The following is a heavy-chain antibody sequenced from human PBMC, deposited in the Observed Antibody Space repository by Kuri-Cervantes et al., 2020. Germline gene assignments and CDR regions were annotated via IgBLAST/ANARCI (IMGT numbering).Heavy chain of an antibody. J-gene: IGHJ6*02. D-gene: IGHD2-2*01. Sequence: GGSLRLSCAASGFSFSSYAMTWVRQAPGKGREWVSVIYSGGSTNYADSVKGRFTIARDNSKNTLYLQMNCLRAEDTAVYYCARDGDIQKLVVPAAMPSFFDVWGQGTTVTVSS. V-gene: IGHV3-53*01. CDR1: GFSFSSYA. CDR2: IYSGGST. CDR3: ARDGDIQKLVVPAAMPSFFDV.